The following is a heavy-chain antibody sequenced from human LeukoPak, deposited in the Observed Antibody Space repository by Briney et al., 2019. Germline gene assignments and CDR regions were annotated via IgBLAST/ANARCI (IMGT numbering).Heavy chain of an antibody. J-gene: IGHJ5*02. V-gene: IGHV3-23*01. CDR3: AKVSYCSSASCEGWFDP. D-gene: IGHD2-2*01. Sequence: TGGSLRLSCAASGFTFSTYAMTWVRQAPGKGLEWVSLISGTGGSTYYADSVKGRFTISRDNSKNTLYLRMNSLRVEDTAVYYCAKVSYCSSASCEGWFDPWGQGTPVTVSS. CDR1: GFTFSTYA. CDR2: ISGTGGST.